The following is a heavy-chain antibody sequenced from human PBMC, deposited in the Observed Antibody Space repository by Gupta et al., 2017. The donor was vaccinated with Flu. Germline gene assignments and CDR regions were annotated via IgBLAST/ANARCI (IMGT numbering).Heavy chain of an antibody. CDR2: AGTRGDT. V-gene: IGHV3-13*01. CDR3: ARDRGQAGAFRANWYFDL. D-gene: IGHD3-10*01. Sequence: DMHWGRQRTGKGLEWVSSAGTRGDTVSTDAVKGRFTISREDATNALYLQINNVTAGDTAVYYCARDRGQAGAFRANWYFDLWGRGTLVTVSS. J-gene: IGHJ2*01. CDR1: D.